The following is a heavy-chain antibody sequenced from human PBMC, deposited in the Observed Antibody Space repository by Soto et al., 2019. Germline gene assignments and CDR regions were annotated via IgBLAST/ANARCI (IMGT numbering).Heavy chain of an antibody. CDR1: GYTFTSYG. CDR2: ISAYNGNT. D-gene: IGHD2-15*01. V-gene: IGHV1-18*01. CDR3: ARSPAAGYCSGGSCYRGAEYSQH. J-gene: IGHJ1*01. Sequence: ASVKVSCNASGYTFTSYGISWVRQAPGQGLEWMGWISAYNGNTNYAQKLQGRVTMTTDTSTSTAYMELRSLRSDDTAVYYCARSPAAGYCSGGSCYRGAEYSQHGGQGTLVTVSS.